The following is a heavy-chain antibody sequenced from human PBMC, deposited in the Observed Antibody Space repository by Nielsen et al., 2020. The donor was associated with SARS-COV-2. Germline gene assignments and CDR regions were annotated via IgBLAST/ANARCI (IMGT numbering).Heavy chain of an antibody. CDR3: VRDSSVVIWSGYPVD. V-gene: IGHV3-43*01. D-gene: IGHD3-3*01. Sequence: GESLKISCAASGFSFGDYTMDWVRQAPGKGLEWVSLITWDGFTTYYADSVKGRFTVSRDNSKKSLHLQMNSLRAEDTAVYYCVRDSSVVIWSGYPVDWGQGTLVTVSS. CDR1: GFSFGDYT. J-gene: IGHJ4*02. CDR2: ITWDGFTT.